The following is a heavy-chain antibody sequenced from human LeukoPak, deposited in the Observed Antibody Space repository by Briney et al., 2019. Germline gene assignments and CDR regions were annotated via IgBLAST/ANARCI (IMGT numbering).Heavy chain of an antibody. CDR1: GYSISSGYY. J-gene: IGHJ4*02. CDR3: ARMGHLTGYYY. V-gene: IGHV4-38-2*02. Sequence: PSETLSLTYTVSGYSISSGYYWGWIRQPPGKGLEWIGSIYHSGSTYYNPSLKSRVTISVDTSNNQFSLKLSSVTAADTAVYYCARMGHLTGYYYWGQGTLVTVSS. CDR2: IYHSGST. D-gene: IGHD3-9*01.